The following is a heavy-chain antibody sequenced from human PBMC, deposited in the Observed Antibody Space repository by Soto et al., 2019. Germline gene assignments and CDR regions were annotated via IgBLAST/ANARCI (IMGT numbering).Heavy chain of an antibody. V-gene: IGHV4-4*02. D-gene: IGHD6-13*01. CDR1: GGSISSSNW. J-gene: IGHJ6*02. Sequence: SETLSLTCAVSGGSISSSNWWSWVRQPPGKGLEWIGEIYHSGSTNYNPSLKSRVTISVDKSKNQFSLKLSSVTAADTAVYYCARDRSLAEVYYYYGMDVWGQGTTVTVSS. CDR2: IYHSGST. CDR3: ARDRSLAEVYYYYGMDV.